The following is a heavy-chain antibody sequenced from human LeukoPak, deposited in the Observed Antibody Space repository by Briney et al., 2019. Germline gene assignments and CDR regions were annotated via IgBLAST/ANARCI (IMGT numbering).Heavy chain of an antibody. Sequence: GSLRLSCAASGFTFSNAWMTWIRQAPGKGLEWIGEINHSGSTNYNPSLKSRVTISVDTSRNQFSLKLSSVTAADTAVYYCARGSKGANMVPSNFDYWGQGTLVTVSS. CDR2: INHSGST. CDR3: ARGSKGANMVPSNFDY. V-gene: IGHV4-34*01. J-gene: IGHJ4*02. CDR1: GFTFSNAW. D-gene: IGHD3-10*01.